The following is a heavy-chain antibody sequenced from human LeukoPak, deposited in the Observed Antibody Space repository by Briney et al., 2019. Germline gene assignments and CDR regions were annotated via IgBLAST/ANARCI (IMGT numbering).Heavy chain of an antibody. CDR1: GYNFTDYW. V-gene: IGHV5-51*01. CDR3: ARRLYYYESSGYFLGWFDP. Sequence: GESLKISCKGSGYNFTDYWIGWVRQMPGKGLEWMGIIYPGDSDTRYSPSFQGQVTISVDKSLNTAYPQWTSLKASDSAMYCCARRLYYYESSGYFLGWFDPWGQGTLVTVSS. J-gene: IGHJ5*02. CDR2: IYPGDSDT. D-gene: IGHD3-22*01.